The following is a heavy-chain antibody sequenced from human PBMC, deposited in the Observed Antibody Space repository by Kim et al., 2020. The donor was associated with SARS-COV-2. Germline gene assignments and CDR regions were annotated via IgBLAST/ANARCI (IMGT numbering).Heavy chain of an antibody. Sequence: GGSLRLSCAASGFTFKSHGMHWVRQVIGKGLEWISLIETGGDTYYSASAKSRLTITRENAKNSSYLQMSNLIVADTGAEYCFRAGSGSFRYGMDVLGPG. J-gene: IGHJ6*02. CDR2: IETGGDT. V-gene: IGHV3-13*01. D-gene: IGHD3-10*01. CDR3: FRAGSGSFRYGMDV. CDR1: GFTFKSHG.